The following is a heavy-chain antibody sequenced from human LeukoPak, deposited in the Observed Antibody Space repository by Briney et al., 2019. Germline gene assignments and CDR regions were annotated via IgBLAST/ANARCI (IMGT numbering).Heavy chain of an antibody. V-gene: IGHV4-4*07. CDR2: IYTSGST. J-gene: IGHJ4*02. D-gene: IGHD3-10*01. CDR3: ARQGRVRGVIITKRPFDY. CDR1: GGSISSYY. Sequence: SETLSLTCSVSGGSISSYYWSWIRQPAGKGLEWIGRIYTSGSTNYNPSLKSRVTISVDTSKNQFSLKLSSVTAADTAVYYCARQGRVRGVIITKRPFDYWGQGTLVTVSS.